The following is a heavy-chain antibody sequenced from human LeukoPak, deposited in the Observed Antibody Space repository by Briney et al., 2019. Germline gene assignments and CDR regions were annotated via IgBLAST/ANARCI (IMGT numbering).Heavy chain of an antibody. Sequence: GASVKVSCKASGYTFTSYYMHWVRHAPGQGLEWMGIINPSGGSTSYAQKFQGRVTMTRDTSTSTVYMELSSLRSEDTAVYYCARGVGATTHAHPTDYWGQGTLVTVPS. CDR3: ARGVGATTHAHPTDY. V-gene: IGHV1-46*01. CDR2: INPSGGST. CDR1: GYTFTSYY. J-gene: IGHJ4*02. D-gene: IGHD1-26*01.